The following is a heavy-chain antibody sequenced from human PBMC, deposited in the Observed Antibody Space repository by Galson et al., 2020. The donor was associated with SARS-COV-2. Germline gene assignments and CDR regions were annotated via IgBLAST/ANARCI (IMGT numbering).Heavy chain of an antibody. J-gene: IGHJ4*02. D-gene: IGHD5-12*01. CDR2: ISSSGSTI. CDR3: ARDRVEMATICAFDY. Sequence: GGSLRLSCAASGFTFSSYEMNWVRQAPGKGLEWVSYISSSGSTIYYADSVKGRFTISRDNAKNSLYLQMNSLRAEDTAVYYCARDRVEMATICAFDYWGQGTLVTVSS. CDR1: GFTFSSYE. V-gene: IGHV3-48*03.